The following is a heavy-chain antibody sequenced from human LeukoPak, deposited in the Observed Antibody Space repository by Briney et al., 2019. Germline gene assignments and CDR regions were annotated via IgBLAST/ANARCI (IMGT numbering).Heavy chain of an antibody. CDR2: IGPTGSDR. V-gene: IGHV3-21*06. CDR3: ATVPAAILNY. CDR1: GLTFSTSG. J-gene: IGHJ4*02. Sequence: GGSLRLSCTASGLTFSTSGFNWVRQAPGKGLEWVASIGPTGSDRYHADSIKGRFTISRDNANNFLYLQMNSLRAEDTAVYYCATVPAAILNYWGQGTLVTVSS. D-gene: IGHD2-2*02.